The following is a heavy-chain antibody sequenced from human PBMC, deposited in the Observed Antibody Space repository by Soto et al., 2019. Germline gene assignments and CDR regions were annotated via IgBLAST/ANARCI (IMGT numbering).Heavy chain of an antibody. J-gene: IGHJ4*02. V-gene: IGHV3-48*03. CDR3: AIDYSGSGTYYF. Sequence: GGSLRLSCAASGFTFSNFEMNWVRQAPGKGLEWVSYISSTGSTKYYADSVKGRFTISRDNDKNSLYLEMKSLRAEDTAVYYCAIDYSGSGTYYFWGKGTLVTVS. CDR1: GFTFSNFE. D-gene: IGHD3-10*01. CDR2: ISSTGSTK.